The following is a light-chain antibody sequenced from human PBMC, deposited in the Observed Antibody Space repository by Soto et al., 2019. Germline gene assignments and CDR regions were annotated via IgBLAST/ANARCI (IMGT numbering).Light chain of an antibody. J-gene: IGKJ1*01. CDR2: ASS. V-gene: IGKV3-15*01. CDR1: QSISSD. CDR3: QQCNNWPRT. Sequence: IVMTQSPATLAVSPGERATLPCRASQSISSDLAWYQQKPGQAPRLLIYASSTRATGVPARFSGSGSGTEFALTISGLQSEDFAVYYCQQCNNWPRTFGQGTKVEIK.